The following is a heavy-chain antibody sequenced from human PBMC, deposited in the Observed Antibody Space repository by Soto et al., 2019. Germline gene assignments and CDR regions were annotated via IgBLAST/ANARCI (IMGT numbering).Heavy chain of an antibody. CDR1: GYTFTSYG. Sequence: ASVKVSCKASGYTFTSYGISWVRQAPGQGLEWMGWISAYNGNTNYAQKLQGRVTMTTDTSTSTAYMELSSLRSEDTAVYYCARVGRYCSSTSCYAFDIWGQGTMVTVSS. CDR2: ISAYNGNT. J-gene: IGHJ3*02. CDR3: ARVGRYCSSTSCYAFDI. D-gene: IGHD2-2*01. V-gene: IGHV1-18*01.